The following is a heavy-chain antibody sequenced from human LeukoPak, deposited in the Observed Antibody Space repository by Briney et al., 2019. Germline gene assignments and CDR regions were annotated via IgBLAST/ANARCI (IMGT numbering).Heavy chain of an antibody. J-gene: IGHJ4*02. Sequence: QPGGSLRLSCAASGFSFSTYSMNWVRQAPGKGLEWVAVISYDGSNKYYADSVKGRFTISRDNSKNTLYLQMNSLGAEDTAVYYCARDRYGYPTYFDYWGQGTLVTVSS. V-gene: IGHV3-30*03. CDR2: ISYDGSNK. CDR1: GFSFSTYS. D-gene: IGHD1-1*01. CDR3: ARDRYGYPTYFDY.